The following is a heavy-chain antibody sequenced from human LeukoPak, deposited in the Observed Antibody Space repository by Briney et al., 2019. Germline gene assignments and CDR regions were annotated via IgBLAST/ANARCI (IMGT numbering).Heavy chain of an antibody. CDR3: ARDRLSRGVVIYGFGF. D-gene: IGHD3-10*01. CDR1: GYTFIDYY. CDR2: INPKNGGT. J-gene: IGHJ4*02. V-gene: IGHV1-2*02. Sequence: GASVKVSCKASGYTFIDYYIHWVRQAPGQGLEWMGWINPKNGGTNYAQKFQGRVTMTRDTSSSTAYMELSRLTSDDTAVFYCARDRLSRGVVIYGFGFWGQGTLVTVSS.